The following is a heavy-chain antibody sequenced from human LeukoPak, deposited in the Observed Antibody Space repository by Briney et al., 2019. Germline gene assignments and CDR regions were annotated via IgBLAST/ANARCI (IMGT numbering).Heavy chain of an antibody. CDR1: GGSISSYY. D-gene: IGHD6-13*01. CDR3: ARTPPSSSWSHYFDY. Sequence: SETLSLTCNVSGGSISSYYWSWIRQPPGKGLEWIGYIYYSGSTNYNPSLKSRVTISVDTSKNQFSLKLSSVTAADTAVYYCARTPPSSSWSHYFDYWGQGTLVTVSS. CDR2: IYYSGST. V-gene: IGHV4-59*01. J-gene: IGHJ4*02.